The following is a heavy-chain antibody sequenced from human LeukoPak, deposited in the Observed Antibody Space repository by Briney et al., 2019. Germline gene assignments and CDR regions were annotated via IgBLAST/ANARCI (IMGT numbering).Heavy chain of an antibody. CDR2: IIPVFNSP. Sequence: SVKVSCKASGGAFSSSSVSWVRQAPGQGLEWMGGIIPVFNSPNYAQKFPGRLTITADESTRTAYMELSSLRSEDTAVYYCARDYGVGSTAFDYFWGQGTLVTVSS. J-gene: IGHJ4*02. CDR1: GGAFSSSS. V-gene: IGHV1-69*13. D-gene: IGHD1-26*01. CDR3: ARDYGVGSTAFDYF.